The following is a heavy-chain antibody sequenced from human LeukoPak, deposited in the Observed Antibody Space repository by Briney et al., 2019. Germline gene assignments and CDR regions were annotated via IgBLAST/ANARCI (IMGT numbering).Heavy chain of an antibody. Sequence: VASVSLSCKASGYTFTSYYMHWVRQAPGQGLEWMGIINPSGGSTSYAQKFEGRVTMTRDTSTSTDYMELSSLRSEDTAVYYCARGGPGYGSSYYFDYWGEGTRDPLSS. CDR2: INPSGGST. CDR3: ARGGPGYGSSYYFDY. J-gene: IGHJ4*02. D-gene: IGHD5-12*01. V-gene: IGHV1-46*01. CDR1: GYTFTSYY.